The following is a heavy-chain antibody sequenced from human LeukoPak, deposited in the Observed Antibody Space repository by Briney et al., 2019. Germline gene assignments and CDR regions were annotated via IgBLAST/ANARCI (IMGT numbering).Heavy chain of an antibody. D-gene: IGHD1-7*01. J-gene: IGHJ5*02. CDR1: GFSLSTSGM. V-gene: IGHV4-61*02. CDR2: IYVTGST. CDR3: ARDSGTTGEVKFDP. Sequence: KSGPALVKPTQTLTLTCTFSGFSLSTSGMCVSWIRQPAGKALEWIGRIYVTGSTTYNPSLESRVTMSLDTSKNHFSLKLRSVTAADTAVYYCARDSGTTGEVKFDPWGQGTLVTVSS.